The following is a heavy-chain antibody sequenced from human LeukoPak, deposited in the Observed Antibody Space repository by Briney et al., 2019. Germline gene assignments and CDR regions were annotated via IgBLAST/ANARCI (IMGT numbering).Heavy chain of an antibody. CDR2: ISGNGDTT. Sequence: GGSLRLSCAASGFTFSSYAMIWIRQARGKGLEWVSVISGNGDTTYYADSVKGRFTISRDNSRNTVYLQMNSLRGDDTAVYYCVKDMNWSTYWGQGTLVTVSS. CDR1: GFTFSSYA. V-gene: IGHV3-23*01. D-gene: IGHD1-1*01. CDR3: VKDMNWSTY. J-gene: IGHJ4*02.